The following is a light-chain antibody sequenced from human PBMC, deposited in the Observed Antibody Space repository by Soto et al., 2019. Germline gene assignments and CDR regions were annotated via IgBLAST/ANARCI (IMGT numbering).Light chain of an antibody. J-gene: IGKJ1*01. CDR2: WAS. CDR3: QKSYSTPRT. Sequence: DIVMTQSPDSLAVSLGERATINCKSSQSVLYSSNNKNYLAWYQQKSGQSPKVLIYWASTRESGVPDRFSGSGSGTDFTLTISSLQAEDAAVYYCQKSYSTPRTFGQGTKVEI. CDR1: QSVLYSSNNKNY. V-gene: IGKV4-1*01.